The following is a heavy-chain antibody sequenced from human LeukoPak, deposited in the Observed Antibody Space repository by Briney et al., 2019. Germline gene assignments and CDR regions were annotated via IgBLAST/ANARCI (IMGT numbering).Heavy chain of an antibody. J-gene: IGHJ4*02. CDR3: ATRESGYLAY. CDR2: INTGNGNT. Sequence: ASVKVSCKASGYTFTGYYMHWVRQAPGQRLEWMGWINTGNGNTKYSQKFQDRVTITRDTSASTAYMDLSSLRSEDTAVYYCATRESGYLAYWGQGTLVTVSS. V-gene: IGHV1-3*04. CDR1: GYTFTGYY. D-gene: IGHD3-3*01.